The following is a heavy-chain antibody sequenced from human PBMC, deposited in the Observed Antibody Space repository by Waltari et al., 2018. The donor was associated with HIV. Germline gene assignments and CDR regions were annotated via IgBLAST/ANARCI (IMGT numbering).Heavy chain of an antibody. Sequence: QVQLVESGGGVVQPGRSLSLSCAASGFTFSSYGMHWVRPAPGKGVEGGACIWDDGSNKYYADSVKGRFSISRDNSKNTRYLQMNSLRAEDTAVYFCAGRGVRTYYYTMDVWGQGTTVTVSS. CDR3: AGRGVRTYYYTMDV. CDR2: IWDDGSNK. D-gene: IGHD3-10*01. CDR1: GFTFSSYG. J-gene: IGHJ6*02. V-gene: IGHV3-33*01.